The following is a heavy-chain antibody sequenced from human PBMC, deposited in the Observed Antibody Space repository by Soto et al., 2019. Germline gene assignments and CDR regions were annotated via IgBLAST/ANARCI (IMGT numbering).Heavy chain of an antibody. CDR2: ISAYNGNT. J-gene: IGHJ6*02. Sequence: ASVKVSCKASGYTFTSYGISWVRQAPGQGLEWMGWISAYNGNTNYAQKLQGRVTMATDTSTSTAYMELRSLRSDDTAVYYCARGAMALHYFYYGMDVWGQETTVTLSS. V-gene: IGHV1-18*01. CDR1: GYTFTSYG. CDR3: ARGAMALHYFYYGMDV.